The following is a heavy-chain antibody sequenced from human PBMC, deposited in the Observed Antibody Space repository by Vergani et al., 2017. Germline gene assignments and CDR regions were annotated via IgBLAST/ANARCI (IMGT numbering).Heavy chain of an antibody. Sequence: EVQLVESGGGVVQPGGSLRLSCAASGFTFDDYAMHWVRQAPGKGLEWVSLISGDGGSTYYADSVKGRFTISRDNSKNSLYLQMNSLRTEDTALYYCAKDMDYDFGSYYYYYMDVWGKGTTVTVSS. V-gene: IGHV3-43*02. D-gene: IGHD3-3*01. CDR3: AKDMDYDFGSYYYYYMDV. CDR2: ISGDGGST. CDR1: GFTFDDYA. J-gene: IGHJ6*03.